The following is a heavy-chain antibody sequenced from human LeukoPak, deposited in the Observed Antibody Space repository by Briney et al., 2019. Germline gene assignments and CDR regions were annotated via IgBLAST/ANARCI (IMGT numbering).Heavy chain of an antibody. V-gene: IGHV1-2*02. Sequence: GASVKVSCKASGYTFTGYYMHWVRQAPGQGLEWMGWINPNSGGTNYAQKFQGRVTMTRDTSISTAYMELSRLRSDDTAVYYCARGKPSYGSWTFYRPLEPSYMDVWGKGTTVTVSS. J-gene: IGHJ6*03. CDR1: GYTFTGYY. CDR2: INPNSGGT. D-gene: IGHD3-10*01. CDR3: ARGKPSYGSWTFYRPLEPSYMDV.